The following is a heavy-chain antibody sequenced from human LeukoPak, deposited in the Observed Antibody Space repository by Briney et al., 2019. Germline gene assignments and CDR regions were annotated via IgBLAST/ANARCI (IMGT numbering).Heavy chain of an antibody. CDR1: GYSISSGYY. V-gene: IGHV4-38-2*01. Sequence: SETLSLTCAVSGYSISSGYYWGWIRQPPGKGLEWIGSIYHSGGTYYNPSLKSRVTISVDTSKNQFSLKLSSVTAADTAVYYCARMIAAAGRGGFDYWGQGTLVTVSS. J-gene: IGHJ4*02. CDR2: IYHSGGT. D-gene: IGHD6-13*01. CDR3: ARMIAAAGRGGFDY.